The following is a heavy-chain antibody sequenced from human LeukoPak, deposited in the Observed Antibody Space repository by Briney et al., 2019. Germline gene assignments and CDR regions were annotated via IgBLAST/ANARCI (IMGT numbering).Heavy chain of an antibody. CDR2: ISPNGGST. J-gene: IGHJ4*02. CDR1: GFTFSSYT. V-gene: IGHV3-64D*09. CDR3: VKTIAVAGNFDY. Sequence: AGGSLRLSCSASGFTFSSYTMHWVRQAPGKGLEYVSAISPNGGSTYYGDSVKGRFTISRDNSKKTPYLQMSSLRAEDTAVYYCVKTIAVAGNFDYWGQGTLVTVS. D-gene: IGHD6-13*01.